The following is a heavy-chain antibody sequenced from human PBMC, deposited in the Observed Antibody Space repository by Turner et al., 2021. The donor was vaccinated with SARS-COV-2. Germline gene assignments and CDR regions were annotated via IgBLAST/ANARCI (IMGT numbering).Heavy chain of an antibody. V-gene: IGHV1-2*02. J-gene: IGHJ4*02. CDR1: GYTFTDYY. CDR2: INPKSGGT. D-gene: IGHD5-18*01. CDR3: ATDSYGTL. Sequence: QVQLVQSGAAVTKPGASVKVSCKASGYTFTDYYMHWVRQAPGQGLEWMGWINPKSGGTNSAQKFKGRVTMTRDTSISTADMELSRLRSDDTAVYYCATDSYGTLWGQGTLVTVSS.